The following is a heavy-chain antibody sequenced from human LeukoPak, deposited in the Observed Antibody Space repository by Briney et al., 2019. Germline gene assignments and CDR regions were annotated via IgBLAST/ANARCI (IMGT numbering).Heavy chain of an antibody. V-gene: IGHV1-69*05. J-gene: IGHJ5*02. CDR2: IIPIFGTA. CDR3: ARARLLGYCSSTSCVRWFDP. Sequence: ASVKVSCKASGGTFSSYAISWVRQAPGQGLELMGGIIPIFGTANYAQKFQGRVTITTDESTSTAYMELSSLRSEDTAVYYCARARLLGYCSSTSCVRWFDPWGQGTLVTVSS. D-gene: IGHD2-2*01. CDR1: GGTFSSYA.